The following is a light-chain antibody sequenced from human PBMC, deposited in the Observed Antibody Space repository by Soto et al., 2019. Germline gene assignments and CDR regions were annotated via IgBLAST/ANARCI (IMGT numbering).Light chain of an antibody. CDR1: HTVISY. CDR2: HXS. J-gene: IGKJ5*01. V-gene: IGKV3-11*01. CDR3: QHRMSGTRT. Sequence: VSTQTPAALSLSQGDRATLSXRASHTVISYLLWYQQTPRXAPRXXXYHXSNSARGCPASLTGSGSETDFTPTSSRQEHEDSVGYYWQHRMSGTRTFGQGTRLEIK.